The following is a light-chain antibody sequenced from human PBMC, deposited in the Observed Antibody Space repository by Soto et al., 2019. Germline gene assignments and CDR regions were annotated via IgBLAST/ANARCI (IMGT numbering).Light chain of an antibody. V-gene: IGLV2-8*01. Sequence: QSVLTQPPSASGSPGQSVTISCTGTSGDIGGYDYVSWYQQHPGKAPKLMIYEVTKRPLGVPDRFSGSKSGNTASLTVSGLQAEDEADYYCSSYAGSNNPYLFGTGTKLTVL. CDR1: SGDIGGYDY. CDR3: SSYAGSNNPYL. J-gene: IGLJ1*01. CDR2: EVT.